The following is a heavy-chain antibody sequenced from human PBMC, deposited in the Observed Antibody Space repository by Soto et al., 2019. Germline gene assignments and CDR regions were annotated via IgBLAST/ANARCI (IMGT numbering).Heavy chain of an antibody. Sequence: SETLSLTCAVYGGSFSGYYWSWIRQPPGNGLEWIGEINHSGSTNYNPSLKSRVTISVDTSKNQFSLKLSSVTAADTAAYYCWGYCSSTNCYWGNTWFDPWGQVTLVTV. V-gene: IGHV4-34*01. J-gene: IGHJ5*02. D-gene: IGHD2-2*01. CDR2: INHSGST. CDR1: GGSFSGYY. CDR3: WGYCSSTNCYWGNTWFDP.